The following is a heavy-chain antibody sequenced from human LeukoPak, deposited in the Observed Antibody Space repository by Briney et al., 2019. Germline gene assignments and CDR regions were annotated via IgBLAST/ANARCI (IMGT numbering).Heavy chain of an antibody. D-gene: IGHD6-19*01. V-gene: IGHV4-34*01. CDR2: IYHSGST. Sequence: PSETLSLTCAVYGGSFSGYFWGWIRQPPGKGLECIGTIYHSGSTYYNPSLKSRVTISVDTSKNQFSLKLSSVTAADTAVYYCARIKYSSRVLDAFDIWGQGTMVTVSS. CDR1: GGSFSGYF. J-gene: IGHJ3*02. CDR3: ARIKYSSRVLDAFDI.